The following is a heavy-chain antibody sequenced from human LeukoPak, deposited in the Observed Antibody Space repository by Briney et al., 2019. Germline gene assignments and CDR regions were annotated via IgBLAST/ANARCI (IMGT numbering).Heavy chain of an antibody. CDR3: ASTPTAPGPFDY. CDR2: ISSSSSYI. CDR1: GFTFSSYS. D-gene: IGHD5-18*01. Sequence: PGGSLRLSCAASGFTFSSYSMNWVRQAPGKGLEWVSSISSSSSYIYYADSVKGRFTISRDNAKNSLYLQMNSLRAEDTAVYYCASTPTAPGPFDYWGQGTLVTVSS. V-gene: IGHV3-21*01. J-gene: IGHJ4*02.